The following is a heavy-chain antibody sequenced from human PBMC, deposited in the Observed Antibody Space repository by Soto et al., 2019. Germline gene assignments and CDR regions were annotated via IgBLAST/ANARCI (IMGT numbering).Heavy chain of an antibody. CDR1: GGSFSNFG. J-gene: IGHJ4*02. CDR3: AREGSGYNF. D-gene: IGHD5-12*01. Sequence: SVKVSCNASGGSFSNFGISWVRQAPGQGLEWMGGIVPVFGRPNYAQRFRGRLTITADESTSTGYMELISLRSDDTAVYYCAREGSGYNFWGQGTQVTVSS. CDR2: IVPVFGRP. V-gene: IGHV1-69*13.